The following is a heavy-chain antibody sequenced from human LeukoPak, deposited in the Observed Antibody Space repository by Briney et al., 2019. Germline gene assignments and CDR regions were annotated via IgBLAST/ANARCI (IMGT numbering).Heavy chain of an antibody. J-gene: IGHJ4*02. V-gene: IGHV1-24*01. CDR1: GYTLTELS. D-gene: IGHD2-8*01. CDR3: ARDRGYCTNGVCPFDY. CDR2: FDPEDGET. Sequence: ASVKVSCKVSGYTLTELSMHWVRQAPGKGLEWMGGFDPEDGETIYAQKFQGRVTMTEDTSTDTAYMELRSLRSDDTAVYYCARDRGYCTNGVCPFDYWGQGTLVTVSS.